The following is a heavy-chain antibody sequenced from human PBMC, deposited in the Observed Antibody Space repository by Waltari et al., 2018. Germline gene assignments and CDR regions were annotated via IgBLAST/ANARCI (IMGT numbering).Heavy chain of an antibody. J-gene: IGHJ6*03. CDR2: IIPILGIA. CDR3: ARVGDEIAAATTHYYYYMDV. Sequence: QVQLVQSGAEVKKPGSSVKVSCKASGGTFSSYAISWVRQAPGKGLEWMGGIIPILGIANYAQKFQGRVTITADESTSTAYMELSSLRSEDTAVYYCARVGDEIAAATTHYYYYMDVWGKGTTVTVSS. D-gene: IGHD6-13*01. V-gene: IGHV1-69*04. CDR1: GGTFSSYA.